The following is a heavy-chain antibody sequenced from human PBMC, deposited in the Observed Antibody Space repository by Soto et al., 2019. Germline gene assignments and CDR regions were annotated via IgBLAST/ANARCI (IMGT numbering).Heavy chain of an antibody. J-gene: IGHJ6*02. D-gene: IGHD3-22*01. CDR3: ARWGVVVNAGTAYYYYGMDV. V-gene: IGHV4-39*01. CDR2: IYYSGST. Sequence: PSETLSLSCTVCGGSISSSSFYWGWIRQPPGKGLEWIGSIYYSGSTYYNPSLKSRVTVSVDTSKNQFSLKLSSVTAADTAVYYCARWGVVVNAGTAYYYYGMDVWGQGTTVTVSS. CDR1: GGSISSSSFY.